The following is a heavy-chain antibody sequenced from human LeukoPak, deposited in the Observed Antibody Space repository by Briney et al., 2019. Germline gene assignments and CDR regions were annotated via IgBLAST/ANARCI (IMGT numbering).Heavy chain of an antibody. CDR2: IYYSGST. CDR1: GGSISSSSYY. J-gene: IGHJ6*03. V-gene: IGHV4-39*07. D-gene: IGHD3-22*01. CDR3: ARELYDSSGYYYGVYYYYYMDV. Sequence: SETLSLTCTVSGGSISSSSYYWGWIRQPPGKGLEWIGSIYYSGSTYYNPSLKSRVTISVDTSKNQFSLKLSSVTAADTAVYYCARELYDSSGYYYGVYYYYYMDVWGKGTTVTVSS.